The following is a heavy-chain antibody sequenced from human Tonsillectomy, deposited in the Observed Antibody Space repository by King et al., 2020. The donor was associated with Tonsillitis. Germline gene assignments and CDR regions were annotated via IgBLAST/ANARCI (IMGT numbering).Heavy chain of an antibody. CDR1: GFTFSSYG. V-gene: IGHV3-23*04. D-gene: IGHD4-17*01. Sequence: VQLVESGGGLVQPGGSLRLSCAASGFTFSSYGMSWVRQAPGKGLEWVSAISGSGGSTYYADSVKGRFTISRDNSKNTLYLQMNSLRAEDTAVYYCAKDQPMTTVSTSRNFDYWGQGTLVTVSS. CDR3: AKDQPMTTVSTSRNFDY. CDR2: ISGSGGST. J-gene: IGHJ4*02.